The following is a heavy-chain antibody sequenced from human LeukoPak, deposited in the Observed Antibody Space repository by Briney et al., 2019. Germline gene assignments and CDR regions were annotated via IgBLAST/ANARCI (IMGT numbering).Heavy chain of an antibody. J-gene: IGHJ4*02. CDR1: GYSISSGYY. V-gene: IGHV4-38-2*02. CDR2: IYHSGST. Sequence: SETLSLTCTVSGYSISSGYYWGWIRQPPGKGLEWIGSIYHSGSTYYNPSLKSRVTISVDTSKNQFSLKLSSVTAADTAVYYCARARITMVRGVTRNPGIYDYWGQGTLVPVSS. D-gene: IGHD3-10*01. CDR3: ARARITMVRGVTRNPGIYDY.